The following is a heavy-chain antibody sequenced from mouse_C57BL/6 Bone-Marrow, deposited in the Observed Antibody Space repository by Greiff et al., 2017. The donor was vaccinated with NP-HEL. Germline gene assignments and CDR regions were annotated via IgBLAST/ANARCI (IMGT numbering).Heavy chain of an antibody. CDR1: GFTFSDFY. J-gene: IGHJ1*03. D-gene: IGHD2-1*01. V-gene: IGHV7-1*01. CDR2: SRNKANDYTT. Sequence: EVMLVESGGGLVQSGRSLRLSCATSGFTFSDFYMEWVRQAPGKGLEWIAASRNKANDYTTEYSASVKGRFIVSRDTSQSILYLQMNALRAEDTAIYYCARDAPDLPDAWYFDVWGTGTTVTVSS. CDR3: ARDAPDLPDAWYFDV.